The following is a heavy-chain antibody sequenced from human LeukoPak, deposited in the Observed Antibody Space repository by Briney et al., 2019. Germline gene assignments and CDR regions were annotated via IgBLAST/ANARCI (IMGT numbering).Heavy chain of an antibody. V-gene: IGHV3-23*01. Sequence: GGSLRLSCAASGFTFSSYAMSWVRQAPGKGLEWVSAISGSGGSTYYADSVKGRFTISRDNSKNTLYLQMNSLRAEDTAVYYCARDGYCSSTSCYYFDYWGQGTLVTVSS. CDR3: ARDGYCSSTSCYYFDY. CDR2: ISGSGGST. J-gene: IGHJ4*02. D-gene: IGHD2-2*03. CDR1: GFTFSSYA.